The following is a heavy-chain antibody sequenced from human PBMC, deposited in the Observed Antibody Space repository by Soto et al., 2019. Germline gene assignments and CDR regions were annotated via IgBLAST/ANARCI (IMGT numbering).Heavy chain of an antibody. CDR3: ARDQEPSTLYYDYYYMDV. CDR2: INPSGGST. J-gene: IGHJ6*03. Sequence: GASVKVSCKASGYTFTSYYIHWVRQAPGQGLEWMGIINPSGGSTSYAQKFQGRATMTRDTSTSTVYMEVSGLRSEDTAVYFCARDQEPSTLYYDYYYMDVWGKGTTVTVSS. V-gene: IGHV1-46*03. CDR1: GYTFTSYY.